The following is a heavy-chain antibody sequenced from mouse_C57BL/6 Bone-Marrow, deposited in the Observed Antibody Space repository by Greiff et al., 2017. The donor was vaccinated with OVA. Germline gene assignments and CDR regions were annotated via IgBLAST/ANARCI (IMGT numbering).Heavy chain of an antibody. CDR1: GYTFTSYT. J-gene: IGHJ2*01. V-gene: IGHV1-4*01. CDR2: IDPTNDYT. Sequence: QVQLKESGAELARPGASVKMSCKASGYTFTSYTIHWVKQRPGQGLEWIGYIDPTNDYTNYNQKFKGKATLTADKSSSTAYMQLSSLTSEDSADYYCTRGYYFYYRGQGTTLTVSS. CDR3: TRGYYFYY.